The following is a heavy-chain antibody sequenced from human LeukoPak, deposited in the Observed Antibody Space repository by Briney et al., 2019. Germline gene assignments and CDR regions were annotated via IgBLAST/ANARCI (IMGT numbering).Heavy chain of an antibody. CDR1: GFTFSSYW. D-gene: IGHD6-13*01. J-gene: IGHJ6*04. CDR3: ARDPSYSSSWSYYYGMDV. Sequence: GGSLRLSCAASGFTFSSYWMSWVRQAPGKGLEWVANIKQDGSEKYYVDSVKGRFTISRDNAKNSLYLQMNSLRAEDTAVYYCARDPSYSSSWSYYYGMDVWGKGTTVTVSS. V-gene: IGHV3-7*03. CDR2: IKQDGSEK.